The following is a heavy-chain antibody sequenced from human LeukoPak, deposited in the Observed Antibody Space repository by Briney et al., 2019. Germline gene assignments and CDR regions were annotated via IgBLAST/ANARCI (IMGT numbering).Heavy chain of an antibody. CDR2: INYSGST. V-gene: IGHV4-59*01. CDR3: ARARDYVWGSYSYWYFDL. CDR1: GGSISSYY. J-gene: IGHJ2*01. Sequence: SETLSLTCTVSGGSISSYYWSWIRQPPGKGLEWIGYINYSGSTNYIPSLKSRVSISVDTSKNQFSLNLSSVTAADTAVYYCARARDYVWGSYSYWYFDLWGRGTLVTVSS. D-gene: IGHD3-16*01.